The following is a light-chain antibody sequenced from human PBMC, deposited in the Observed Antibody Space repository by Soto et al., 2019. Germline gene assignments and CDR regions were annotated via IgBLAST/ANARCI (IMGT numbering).Light chain of an antibody. CDR1: SFNIGAGYE. CDR3: QSYDNGLSGWV. V-gene: IGLV1-40*03. J-gene: IGLJ3*02. CDR2: GNV. Sequence: QSALTQPASVSGSPGQSITISCTGTSFNIGAGYEVHWYQHLPDRPPKLLLNGNVNRPSGIPDRFSASKSGASSSLAITGLQTEDEADYYCQSYDNGLSGWVFGGGTKVTVL.